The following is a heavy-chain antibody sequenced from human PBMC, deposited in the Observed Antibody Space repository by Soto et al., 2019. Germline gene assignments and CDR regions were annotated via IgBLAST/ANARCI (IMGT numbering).Heavy chain of an antibody. CDR1: GYSFTSYW. V-gene: IGHV5-51*01. CDR3: ARRNYDILTGSGAHFAY. Sequence: PGESLKISCKASGYSFTSYWIAWVRQMPGKGLEWMGIIYPGDSDTRYSPSFQGQVTISADESISTAYLQWSSLKASDTAMYYCARRNYDILTGSGAHFAYWGQGTLVTVSS. D-gene: IGHD3-9*01. CDR2: IYPGDSDT. J-gene: IGHJ4*02.